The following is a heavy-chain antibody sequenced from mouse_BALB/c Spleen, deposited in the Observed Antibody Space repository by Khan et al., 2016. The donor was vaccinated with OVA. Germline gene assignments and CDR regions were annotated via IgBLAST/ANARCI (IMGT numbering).Heavy chain of an antibody. V-gene: IGHV1S29*02. J-gene: IGHJ3*01. CDR2: IYPYNGGT. CDR3: ARSGHYDYDRFAY. D-gene: IGHD2-4*01. CDR1: GYTFTDYT. Sequence: IQLVQSGPELVKPGASVKISCKASGYTFTDYTMHWVKQSHGKSLEWIGYIYPYNGGTGYNQKFKSKATLTVDKSSSTAYMELRSLTSEASAVYYCARSGHYDYDRFAYWGQGTLVTVSA.